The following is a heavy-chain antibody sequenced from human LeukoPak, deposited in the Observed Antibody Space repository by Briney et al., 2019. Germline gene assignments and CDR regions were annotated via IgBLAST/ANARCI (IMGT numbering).Heavy chain of an antibody. CDR3: ATRKLGNDY. J-gene: IGHJ4*02. CDR2: IYYTET. Sequence: SETLSLTCTVSGGSVSNYYWSWIRQSPGKGLEWIGYIYYTETSYNPSLKSRVTISADTSKNQFSLKLYSVTAADTAVYYCATRKLGNDYWGQGTLVTVAS. CDR1: GGSVSNYY. V-gene: IGHV4-59*02. D-gene: IGHD7-27*01.